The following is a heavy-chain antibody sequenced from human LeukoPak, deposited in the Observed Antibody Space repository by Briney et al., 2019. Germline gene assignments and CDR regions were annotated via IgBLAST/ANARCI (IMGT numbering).Heavy chain of an antibody. J-gene: IGHJ6*02. CDR3: ASPSPQLEHYYYAMGA. D-gene: IGHD1-1*01. Sequence: GGSLRLSCAASGFTFSNSLLNWVRLAPGKGLEWVSSISSTSSYIYYADSVKGRFTISRDDAKNSLYLQMNSLRAEDTAVYYCASPSPQLEHYYYAMGAWGQGTTVTVSS. CDR1: GFTFSNSL. V-gene: IGHV3-21*01. CDR2: ISSTSSYI.